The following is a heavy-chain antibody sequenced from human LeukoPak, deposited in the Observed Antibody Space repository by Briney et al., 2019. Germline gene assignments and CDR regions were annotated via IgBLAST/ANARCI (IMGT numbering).Heavy chain of an antibody. V-gene: IGHV1-3*03. D-gene: IGHD3-22*01. CDR2: INAGNGNT. Sequence: ASVKVSCKASGYTFTSYAMHWVRQAPGQRLEWMGWINAGNGNTKYSQEFQGRVTITRDTSASTAYMELSSLRSEDMAVYYCARDKKMGDSSGYDLLYFDYWGQGTLVTVSS. J-gene: IGHJ4*02. CDR1: GYTFTSYA. CDR3: ARDKKMGDSSGYDLLYFDY.